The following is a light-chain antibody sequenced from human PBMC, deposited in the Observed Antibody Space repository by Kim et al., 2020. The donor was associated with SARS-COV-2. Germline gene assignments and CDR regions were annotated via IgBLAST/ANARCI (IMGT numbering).Light chain of an antibody. CDR1: SSDVGAYNY. Sequence: GQSITISCTGTSSDVGAYNYVSWYQQTPGKAPKLMIFDVNQRPSGLSDRFSGSKSGNTASLTISGLQAEDEADYYCISYASTRSYVFGTGTKVTVL. CDR2: DVN. CDR3: ISYASTRSYV. J-gene: IGLJ1*01. V-gene: IGLV2-14*04.